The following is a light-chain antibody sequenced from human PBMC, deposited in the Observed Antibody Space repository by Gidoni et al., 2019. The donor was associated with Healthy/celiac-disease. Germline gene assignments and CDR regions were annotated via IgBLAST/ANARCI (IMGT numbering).Light chain of an antibody. J-gene: IGKJ2*01. CDR1: QSVSSN. V-gene: IGKV3-15*01. CDR3: QQYNNWPAYT. CDR2: GAS. Sequence: EIVMTQSPAPLSVSPGERATPSCRASQSVSSNFAWYQQKPGQAPRLLIYGASTRATGIPARFSGSGSGTEFTLTISSLQSEDFAVYYCQQYNNWPAYTFGQGTKLEIK.